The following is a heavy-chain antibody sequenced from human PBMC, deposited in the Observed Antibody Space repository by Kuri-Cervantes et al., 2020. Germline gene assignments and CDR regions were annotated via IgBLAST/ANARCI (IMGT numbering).Heavy chain of an antibody. CDR3: AREAGKRGYSSTWYYFQH. V-gene: IGHV1-2*02. CDR1: GYTSTGYY. J-gene: IGHJ1*01. D-gene: IGHD6-13*01. CDR2: INPNSGDT. Sequence: ASVKVSCKASGYTSTGYYMHWVRQAPGQGLEWMGWINPNSGDTNYVQKFQGRVTMTRDTSISTAYMELSRLRSDDTAVYYCAREAGKRGYSSTWYYFQHWGQGTLVTVSS.